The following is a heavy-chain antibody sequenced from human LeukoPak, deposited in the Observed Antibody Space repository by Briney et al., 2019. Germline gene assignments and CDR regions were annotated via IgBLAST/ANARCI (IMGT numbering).Heavy chain of an antibody. V-gene: IGHV3-23*01. CDR3: AKTDSGSYSWFDP. D-gene: IGHD1-26*01. CDR1: GFTFSSYA. J-gene: IGHJ5*02. Sequence: GGSLRLSCAASGFTFSSYAMSWVRQAPGKGLEWVSGISGSGGSTYSADSVKGRFTISRDNSKNTLYLQMNSLRAEDTAVYYCAKTDSGSYSWFDPWGQGTLVTVSS. CDR2: ISGSGGST.